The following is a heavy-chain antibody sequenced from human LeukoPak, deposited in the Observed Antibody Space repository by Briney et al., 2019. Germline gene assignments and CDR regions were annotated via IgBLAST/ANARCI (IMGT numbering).Heavy chain of an antibody. CDR2: INSDRSLI. D-gene: IGHD3-10*01. CDR1: GFTFSSYW. V-gene: IGHV3-74*01. J-gene: IGHJ4*02. Sequence: PGGSLRLSCAASGFTFSSYWMHWVRQVSGKGLVWVSRINSDRSLITYADSVRGRFTISRDNAKNTVYLQMNSLRAEDTAVYYCVREDRGGSGSYYWGQGTLVTVSA. CDR3: VREDRGGSGSYY.